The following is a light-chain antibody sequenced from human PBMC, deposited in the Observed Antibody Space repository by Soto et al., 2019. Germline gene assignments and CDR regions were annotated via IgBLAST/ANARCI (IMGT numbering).Light chain of an antibody. CDR1: QSVSSN. Sequence: EIVLTQSPGTLSLSPGERATLSCRASQSVSSNLAWYQQKPGQAPRLLIYGASTRATGIPARFSGSGSGTEFTLTISCLQSEDFATYYCQQYYSYPSITFGQGTRLEIK. CDR2: GAS. CDR3: QQYYSYPSIT. J-gene: IGKJ5*01. V-gene: IGKV3-15*01.